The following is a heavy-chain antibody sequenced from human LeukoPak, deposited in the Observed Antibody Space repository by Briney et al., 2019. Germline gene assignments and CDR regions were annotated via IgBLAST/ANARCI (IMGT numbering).Heavy chain of an antibody. Sequence: ASVKVSCKASGYTFTSYAMHWVRQAPGQRLEWMGWINAGNGNTKYSQKFQGRVTITRDTSASTAYMELGSLRSEDTAVYYCARNSQWDYYDSSGYYYDYWGQGTLVTVSS. J-gene: IGHJ4*02. V-gene: IGHV1-3*01. CDR2: INAGNGNT. CDR3: ARNSQWDYYDSSGYYYDY. CDR1: GYTFTSYA. D-gene: IGHD3-22*01.